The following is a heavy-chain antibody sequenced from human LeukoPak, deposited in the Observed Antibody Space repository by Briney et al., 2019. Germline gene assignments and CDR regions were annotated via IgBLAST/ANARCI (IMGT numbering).Heavy chain of an antibody. V-gene: IGHV3-30*02. CDR3: AKDSDPEVATLGSGDY. CDR2: IRYDGSNK. CDR1: GFTFGSYG. D-gene: IGHD5-12*01. Sequence: PGGSLRLSCAASGFTFGSYGMHWVRQAPGKGLEWVAFIRYDGSNKYYADSVKGRFTISRDNSKNTLYLQMNSLRAEDTAVYYCAKDSDPEVATLGSGDYWGQGTLVTVSS. J-gene: IGHJ4*02.